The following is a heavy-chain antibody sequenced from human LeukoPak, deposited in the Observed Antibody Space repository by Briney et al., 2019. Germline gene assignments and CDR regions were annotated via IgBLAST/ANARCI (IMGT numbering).Heavy chain of an antibody. CDR1: GGSISSSTYY. J-gene: IGHJ4*02. Sequence: SETLSLTCSVSGGSISSSTYYWGWIRQPPGKGLEWIGSMYYGGSTYYNPSLKSRVTISVDTSKNQFSLKLSSVTAADTAVYYCARHTGTGLLKPMYYFDYWGQGTLVTVSS. V-gene: IGHV4-39*01. D-gene: IGHD3/OR15-3a*01. CDR3: ARHTGTGLLKPMYYFDY. CDR2: MYYGGST.